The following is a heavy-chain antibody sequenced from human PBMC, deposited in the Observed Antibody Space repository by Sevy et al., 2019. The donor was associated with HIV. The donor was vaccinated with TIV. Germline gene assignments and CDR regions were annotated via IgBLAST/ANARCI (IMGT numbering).Heavy chain of an antibody. CDR3: ARDAARVIVPTGGFDS. CDR2: IWYDGRTE. V-gene: IGHV3-33*01. J-gene: IGHJ5*01. D-gene: IGHD1-1*01. Sequence: GESLKISCVASGFTFRSFSMHWVRQAPGKGLEWVAAIWYDGRTERYADSMQGRFTISRDNSKKKLYLQMNSLRDEDTAIYYCARDAARVIVPTGGFDSWGQGTLVTVSS. CDR1: GFTFRSFS.